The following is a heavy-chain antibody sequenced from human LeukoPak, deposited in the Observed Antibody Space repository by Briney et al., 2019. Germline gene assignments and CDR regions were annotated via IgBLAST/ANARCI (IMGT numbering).Heavy chain of an antibody. V-gene: IGHV3-9*01. CDR3: AKDRGSSGYCSSGNCYGAFDV. J-gene: IGHJ3*01. D-gene: IGHD2-15*01. CDR1: GFTFDDYA. CDR2: ISWNSGNI. Sequence: PGGSLRLSCAASGFTFDDYAMHWVRQIPGKGLEWVSGISWNSGNIAYVDAVKGRFTISRDNAKNSLYLQMGSLRPEDTAVYHCAKDRGSSGYCSSGNCYGAFDVWGQGTMVTVSS.